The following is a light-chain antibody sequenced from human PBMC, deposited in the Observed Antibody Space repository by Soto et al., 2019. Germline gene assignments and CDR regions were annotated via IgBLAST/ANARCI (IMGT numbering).Light chain of an antibody. J-gene: IGLJ2*01. CDR1: SSNIGNNY. CDR3: GTWDSSLSADVV. Sequence: QSVLTQPPSVSAAPGQKVTISCSGTSSNIGNNYVSWYQHLPGTAPKLLIYENNKRPSGIPDRFSGSKSGTSAILGITGLQTGDEADYYCGTWDSSLSADVVFGGGTKLTVL. V-gene: IGLV1-51*02. CDR2: ENN.